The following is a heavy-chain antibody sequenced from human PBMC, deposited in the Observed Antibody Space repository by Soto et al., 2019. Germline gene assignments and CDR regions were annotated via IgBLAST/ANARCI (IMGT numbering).Heavy chain of an antibody. J-gene: IGHJ4*02. CDR3: ARRAADLRKYFDY. D-gene: IGHD6-13*01. CDR2: INHSGST. V-gene: IGHV4-34*01. Sequence: SETLSLTCAVYGGSFSGYYWSWIRQPPGKGLEWIGEINHSGSTNYNPSLKSRVTISVDTSKNQFSLKLSSVTAADTAAYYCARRAADLRKYFDYWGQGTLVTVSS. CDR1: GGSFSGYY.